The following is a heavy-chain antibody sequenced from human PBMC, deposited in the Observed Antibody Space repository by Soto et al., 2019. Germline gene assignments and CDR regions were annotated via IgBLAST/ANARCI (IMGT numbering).Heavy chain of an antibody. CDR1: GGSIGSGGYY. Sequence: PSETLSLTCTVSGGSIGSGGYYWSWIRQHPGKGLEWIGYIYYSGSTNYNPSLKSRVTISVDTSKNQFSLKLSSVTAADTAVYYCARAPPGPMRIVVVPLAFDYWGQGTLVTVSS. D-gene: IGHD2-2*01. CDR2: IYYSGST. J-gene: IGHJ4*02. CDR3: ARAPPGPMRIVVVPLAFDY. V-gene: IGHV4-61*08.